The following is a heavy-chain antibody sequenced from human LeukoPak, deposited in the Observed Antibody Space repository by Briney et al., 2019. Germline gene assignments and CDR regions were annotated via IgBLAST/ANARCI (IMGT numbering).Heavy chain of an antibody. V-gene: IGHV3-21*01. Sequence: GGSLRLSCAASGFTFSSYSMNWVRQAPGKGLGWASSISSSSSYIYYADSVKGRFTISRDNAKNSLYLQMNSLRAEDTAVYYCARDALWFGELYMNWFDPWGQGTLVTVSS. CDR3: ARDALWFGELYMNWFDP. D-gene: IGHD3-10*01. CDR1: GFTFSSYS. J-gene: IGHJ5*02. CDR2: ISSSSSYI.